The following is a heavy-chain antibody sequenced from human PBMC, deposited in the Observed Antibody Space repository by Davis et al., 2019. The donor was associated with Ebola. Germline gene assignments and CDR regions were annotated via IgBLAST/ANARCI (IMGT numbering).Heavy chain of an antibody. V-gene: IGHV3-53*01. Sequence: PGGSLRLSCAASGFTVSNYYMSWVRQAPGKGLEWVSTLYSRGSTYYADSVKGRFIISRDISKNILYLQMNSLRGEDTAIYHCARERGCSDGVCYTRWYDPWGQGTLATVSS. J-gene: IGHJ5*02. CDR2: LYSRGST. D-gene: IGHD2-8*01. CDR1: GFTVSNYY. CDR3: ARERGCSDGVCYTRWYDP.